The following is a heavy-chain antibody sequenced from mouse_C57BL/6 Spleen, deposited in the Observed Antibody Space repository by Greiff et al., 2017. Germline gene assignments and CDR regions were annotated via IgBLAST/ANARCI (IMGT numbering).Heavy chain of an antibody. CDR3: ARHSSYAMDY. D-gene: IGHD1-1*01. J-gene: IGHJ4*01. Sequence: QVQLQQPGAELVRPGSSVKLSCKASGYTFTSYWMDWVKQRPGQGLEWIGNIYPSDSETHYNQKFKDKATLTVDKSSSTAYMQLSSLTSEDSAVYYCARHSSYAMDYWGQGTSVTVSS. CDR1: GYTFTSYW. V-gene: IGHV1-61*01. CDR2: IYPSDSET.